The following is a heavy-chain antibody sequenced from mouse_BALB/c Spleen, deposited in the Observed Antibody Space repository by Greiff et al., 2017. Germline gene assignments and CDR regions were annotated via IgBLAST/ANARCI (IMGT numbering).Heavy chain of an antibody. CDR3: ARGGNYGNYHAMDY. CDR2: ISTYYGDA. CDR1: GYTFTDYA. V-gene: IGHV1S137*01. J-gene: IGHJ4*01. Sequence: QVQLQQSGAELVRPGVSVKISCKGSGYTFTDYAMHWVKQSHAKSLEWIGVISTYYGDASYNQKFKGKATMTVDKSSSTAYMELARLTSEDSAIYYCARGGNYGNYHAMDYWGQGTSVTVSS. D-gene: IGHD2-1*01.